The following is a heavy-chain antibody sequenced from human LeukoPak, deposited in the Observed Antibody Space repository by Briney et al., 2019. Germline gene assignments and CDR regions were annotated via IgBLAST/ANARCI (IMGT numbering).Heavy chain of an antibody. J-gene: IGHJ4*02. D-gene: IGHD4-17*01. CDR2: IRSRGNYV. CDR1: GFTFSSFS. Sequence: PGRSLRLSCAASGFTFSSFSMTWVRQAPGKGLEWVSSIRSRGNYVYYADAVKGRFTVSRDNARNSLYLQINNLRAEDTAVYFCARDHGDSDYWGQGTLVTVSS. CDR3: ARDHGDSDY. V-gene: IGHV3-21*01.